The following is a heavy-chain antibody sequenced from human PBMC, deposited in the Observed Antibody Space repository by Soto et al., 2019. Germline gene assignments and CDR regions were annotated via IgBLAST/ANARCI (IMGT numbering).Heavy chain of an antibody. V-gene: IGHV1-18*01. Sequence: ASVKVSCKASGYTFTSYGISWVRQAPGQGFEWMGWISAYNGNTNYAQKFQGRVNITTDKSTSTAYMELSSLRSEDTGLYYCARSNSGYDPLDYWGQG. CDR3: ARSNSGYDPLDY. J-gene: IGHJ4*02. CDR1: GYTFTSYG. CDR2: ISAYNGNT. D-gene: IGHD5-12*01.